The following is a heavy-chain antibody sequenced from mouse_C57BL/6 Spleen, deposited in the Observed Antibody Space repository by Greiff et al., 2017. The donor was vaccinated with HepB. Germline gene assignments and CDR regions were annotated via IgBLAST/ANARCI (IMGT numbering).Heavy chain of an antibody. D-gene: IGHD2-4*01. CDR3: ARGIYDEYGGYLDV. CDR1: GSTFTSYW. J-gene: IGHJ1*03. V-gene: IGHV1-69*01. Sequence: VQLQQPGAELVMPGASVKLSCKASGSTFTSYWMHWVKQRPGQGLEWIGEIDPSDSYTNYNQKLKGKSTLTVDKSSSTAYMQLSSLTSEDSAVYYCARGIYDEYGGYLDVWGKGTTVTVSS. CDR2: IDPSDSYT.